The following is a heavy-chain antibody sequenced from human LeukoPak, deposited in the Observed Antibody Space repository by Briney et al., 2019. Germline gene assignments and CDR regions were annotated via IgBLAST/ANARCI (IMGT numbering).Heavy chain of an antibody. D-gene: IGHD1-26*01. Sequence: GESLKISCKGSGYIFTSYWIGWVRQMPGKGLEWMGIIYPGDSDTRYSPSFQGQVTISADKSISTAYLQWSSLKASDTAMYYCARLDLGSHGIPNYFDYWGQGTLVTVSS. CDR3: ARLDLGSHGIPNYFDY. J-gene: IGHJ4*02. V-gene: IGHV5-51*01. CDR1: GYIFTSYW. CDR2: IYPGDSDT.